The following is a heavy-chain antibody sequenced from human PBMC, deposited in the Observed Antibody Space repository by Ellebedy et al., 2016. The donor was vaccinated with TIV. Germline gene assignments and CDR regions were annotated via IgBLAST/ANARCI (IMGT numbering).Heavy chain of an antibody. V-gene: IGHV5-51*01. J-gene: IGHJ5*02. CDR3: ARTSGYSGNWGLDL. D-gene: IGHD6-13*01. Sequence: PGGSLRLSCQVFGYSFTSYWVGWVRQMHGKGLEWMGIILPANSDIRYSPSFEGQVTISADKSISTAYLQWSSLKASDTAIYYCARTSGYSGNWGLDLWGQGTLVTVSS. CDR2: ILPANSDI. CDR1: GYSFTSYW.